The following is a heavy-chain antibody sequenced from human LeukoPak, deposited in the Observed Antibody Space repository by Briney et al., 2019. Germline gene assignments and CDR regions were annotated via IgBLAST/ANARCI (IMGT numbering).Heavy chain of an antibody. CDR1: GSTVSSNY. V-gene: IGHV3-53*01. J-gene: IGHJ6*04. Sequence: GGSLRLSCAASGSTVSSNYMNWVRQAPGKGLEWVSVIYSGGSTYYADSVKGRFTISRDNSKNTLYLQMNSLRAEDTAVYYCAGVVPAAMQMDVWGKGTTVTISS. CDR2: IYSGGST. CDR3: AGVVPAAMQMDV. D-gene: IGHD2-2*01.